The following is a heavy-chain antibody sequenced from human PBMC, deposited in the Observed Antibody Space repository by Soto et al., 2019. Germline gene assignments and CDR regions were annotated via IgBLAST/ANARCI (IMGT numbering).Heavy chain of an antibody. CDR3: VRTFPPAPRVVLSHNWFIP. J-gene: IGHJ5*02. D-gene: IGHD3-3*01. V-gene: IGHV4-34*11. Sequence: SETLSLTCAVYGGSFSGFHWNWIRQPPGKGLEWIGDVYSSGSTDYNPSLKSRVTISIDTSKNQISLKLSSVTAADTAVYFCVRTFPPAPRVVLSHNWFIPWGPGTLVTVSS. CDR2: VYSSGST. CDR1: GGSFSGFH.